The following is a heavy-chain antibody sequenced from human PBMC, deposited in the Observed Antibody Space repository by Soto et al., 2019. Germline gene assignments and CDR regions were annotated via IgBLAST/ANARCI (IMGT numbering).Heavy chain of an antibody. CDR3: AKDRGAGGRFSGIAVAGIPS. V-gene: IGHV3-23*01. CDR2: ISGGGGNT. CDR1: GFTFSSYA. Sequence: EVQLLESGGGLVQPGGSLRLSCAASGFTFSSYAMSWVRQTPGTGLEWGSGISGGGGNTYYADSVTGRFTISRDNSRNTLYLQMNSLRAADTAIYYCAKDRGAGGRFSGIAVAGIPSWGQGTLVTVSS. D-gene: IGHD6-19*01. J-gene: IGHJ5*02.